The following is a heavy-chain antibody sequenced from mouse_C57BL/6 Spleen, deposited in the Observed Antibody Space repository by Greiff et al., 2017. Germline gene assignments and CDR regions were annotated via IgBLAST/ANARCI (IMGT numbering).Heavy chain of an antibody. J-gene: IGHJ1*03. CDR1: GYTFTSYW. V-gene: IGHV1-64*01. CDR3: ARSGITTVAGWYFDV. Sequence: QVQLQQSGAELVKPGASVKLSCKASGYTFTSYWMHWVKQRPGQGLEWIGMIHPNSGSTNYNEKFKSKATLTVDKSSSTAYMQLSSLTSEASAVYYCARSGITTVAGWYFDVWGTGTTVTVSS. CDR2: IHPNSGST. D-gene: IGHD1-1*01.